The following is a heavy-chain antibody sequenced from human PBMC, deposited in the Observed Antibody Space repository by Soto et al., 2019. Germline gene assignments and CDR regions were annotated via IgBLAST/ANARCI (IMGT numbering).Heavy chain of an antibody. J-gene: IGHJ5*02. CDR1: GGFVNSVNNY. D-gene: IGHD3-3*01. CDR2: IFYTGRT. CDR3: ARVPFSSFGVADPPVGWFDP. V-gene: IGHV4-30-4*01. Sequence: QVHLQESGPGLVRPSQTLSLTCTVSGGFVNSVNNYWSWIRQPPGKGLEWLGYIFYTGRTYYNPSLRSPLTSSPLPSNIRFSLKLPSVTAADTAVYYCARVPFSSFGVADPPVGWFDPWGQGTLVTVSS.